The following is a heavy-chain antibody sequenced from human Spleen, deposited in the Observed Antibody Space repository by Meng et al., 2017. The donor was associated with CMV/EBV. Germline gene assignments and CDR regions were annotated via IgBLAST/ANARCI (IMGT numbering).Heavy chain of an antibody. J-gene: IGHJ5*02. V-gene: IGHV1-2*02. CDR3: ARPSGSAPNWFDP. CDR1: GYIFIDYF. CDR2: INPINGGT. Sequence: ASVKVSCKVSGYIFIDYFIHWARRAPGRGLEWMGWINPINGGTHFAQKFQDRVTLTRDTSTSTAYMELSSLTSDDTAVYYCARPSGSAPNWFDPWGQGTLVTVSS. D-gene: IGHD1-26*01.